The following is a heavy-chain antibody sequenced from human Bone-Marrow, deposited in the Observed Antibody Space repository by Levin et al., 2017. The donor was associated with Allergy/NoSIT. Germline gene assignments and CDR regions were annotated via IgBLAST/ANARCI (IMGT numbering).Heavy chain of an antibody. V-gene: IGHV3-53*01. Sequence: GGSLRLSCAASGFTVSSNYMSWVRQAPGKGLEWVSVIYSGGSTYYADSVKGRFTISRDNSKNTLYLQMNSLRAEDTAVYYCARVVPAAIKYFDYWGQGTLVTVSS. D-gene: IGHD2-2*01. CDR1: GFTVSSNY. CDR2: IYSGGST. CDR3: ARVVPAAIKYFDY. J-gene: IGHJ4*02.